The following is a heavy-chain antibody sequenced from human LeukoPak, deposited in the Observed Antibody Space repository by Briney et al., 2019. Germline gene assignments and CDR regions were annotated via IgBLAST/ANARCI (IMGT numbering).Heavy chain of an antibody. CDR3: ARGQGYCSSTSCPFDY. CDR1: GYTFTSYD. CDR2: MNPNSGNT. J-gene: IGHJ4*02. V-gene: IGHV1-8*01. Sequence: ASVTVSCKASGYTFTSYDINWVRQATGQGLEWMGWMNPNSGNTGYAQKFQGRVTMTRNTSISTAYMELSSLRSEDTAVYYCARGQGYCSSTSCPFDYWGQGTLVTVSS. D-gene: IGHD2-2*01.